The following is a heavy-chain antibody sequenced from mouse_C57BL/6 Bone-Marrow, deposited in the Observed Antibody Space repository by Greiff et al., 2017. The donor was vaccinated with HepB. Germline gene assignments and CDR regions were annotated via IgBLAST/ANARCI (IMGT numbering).Heavy chain of an antibody. CDR1: GFSLTSYG. Sequence: VMLVESGPGLVQPSQSLSITCTVSGFSLTSYGVHWVRQSPGKGLEWLGVIWSGGSTDYNAAFISRLSISKDNSKSQVFFKMNSLQADDTAIYYCARNDYDGFYFDYWGQGTTLTVSS. CDR3: ARNDYDGFYFDY. CDR2: IWSGGST. J-gene: IGHJ2*01. D-gene: IGHD2-4*01. V-gene: IGHV2-2*01.